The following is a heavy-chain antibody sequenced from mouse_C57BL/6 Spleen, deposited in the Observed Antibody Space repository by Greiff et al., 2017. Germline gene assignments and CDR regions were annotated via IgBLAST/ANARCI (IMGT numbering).Heavy chain of an antibody. CDR3: ARNPAYYSNYLDY. J-gene: IGHJ2*01. D-gene: IGHD2-5*01. CDR2: IDPSDSET. V-gene: IGHV1-52*01. CDR1: GYTFTSYW. Sequence: VQLQQPGAELVRPGSSVKLSCKASGYTFTSYWMHWVKQRPIQGLEWIGNIDPSDSETHYNQKFKDKATLTVDKSSSTAYMQLSSLTSEDSAVYYCARNPAYYSNYLDYWGQGTTLTVSS.